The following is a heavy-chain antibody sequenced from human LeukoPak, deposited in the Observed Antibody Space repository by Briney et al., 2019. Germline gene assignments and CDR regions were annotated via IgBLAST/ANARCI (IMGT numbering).Heavy chain of an antibody. CDR3: ARDREQQLVSDHFDY. D-gene: IGHD6-13*01. CDR2: ISSSSSYI. Sequence: GGSLRLSCAASGFTFSSYSMNWVRQAPGKGLEWVPSISSSSSYIYYADSVGGRFTISRDNAKNSLYLQMNSLRAEDTAVYYCARDREQQLVSDHFDYWGQGTLVTVSS. V-gene: IGHV3-21*01. CDR1: GFTFSSYS. J-gene: IGHJ4*02.